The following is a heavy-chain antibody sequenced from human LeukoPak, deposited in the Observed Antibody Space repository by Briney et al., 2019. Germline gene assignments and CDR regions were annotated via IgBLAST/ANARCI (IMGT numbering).Heavy chain of an antibody. CDR1: GGSISSGGYS. Sequence: ASQTLSLTCAVSGGSISSGGYSWSWIRQPPGKGLEWIGYIYHSGSTCYNPSLKSRVTISVDRSKNQFSLKLSSVTAADTAVYYCARETATVTTGPRTDVWGKGTTVTVSS. V-gene: IGHV4-30-2*01. CDR2: IYHSGST. J-gene: IGHJ6*04. CDR3: ARETATVTTGPRTDV. D-gene: IGHD4-17*01.